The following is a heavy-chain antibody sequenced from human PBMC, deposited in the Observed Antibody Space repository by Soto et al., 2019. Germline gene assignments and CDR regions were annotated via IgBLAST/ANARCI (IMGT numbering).Heavy chain of an antibody. CDR3: ARGHPTTYYFDY. J-gene: IGHJ4*02. CDR1: GFTFSSYG. CDR2: IWYDGSNK. D-gene: IGHD4-17*01. Sequence: QVQLVESGGGVGQPGRSLRLSCAASGFTFSSYGMHWVRKAPGKGLEWVAVIWYDGSNKYYADSVKGRFTISRDNSKNTLYLQMNRLRAEDTAVYYCARGHPTTYYFDYWGQGTLVTVSS. V-gene: IGHV3-33*01.